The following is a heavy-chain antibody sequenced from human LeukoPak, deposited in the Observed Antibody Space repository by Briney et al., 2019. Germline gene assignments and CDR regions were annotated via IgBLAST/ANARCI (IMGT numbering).Heavy chain of an antibody. Sequence: GGSLRLSCAASGFTFSSYSMNWVRQAPGKGLEWVSYISSSSSTIYYADSVKGRFTISRDNAKNSLYLQMNSLRAEDTAVYYCARDLSIAARIPFDYWGQGTLVTVPS. V-gene: IGHV3-48*01. CDR3: ARDLSIAARIPFDY. CDR1: GFTFSSYS. CDR2: ISSSSSTI. J-gene: IGHJ4*02. D-gene: IGHD6-6*01.